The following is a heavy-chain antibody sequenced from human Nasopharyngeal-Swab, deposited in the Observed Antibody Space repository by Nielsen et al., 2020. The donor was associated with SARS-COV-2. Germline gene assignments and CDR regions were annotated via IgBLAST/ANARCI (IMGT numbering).Heavy chain of an antibody. CDR3: ARGNRGYSGEINRFDP. V-gene: IGHV4-34*01. D-gene: IGHD5-12*01. CDR2: INHSGST. Sequence: RQAPGKGLERIGEINHSGSTNYNPSLKSRVTISVDTSKNKFSLKLSSVTAADTAVYYCARGNRGYSGEINRFDPWGQGILVTVSS. J-gene: IGHJ5*02.